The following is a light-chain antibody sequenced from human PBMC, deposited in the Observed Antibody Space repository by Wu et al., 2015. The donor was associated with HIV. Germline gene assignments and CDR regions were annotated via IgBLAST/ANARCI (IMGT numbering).Light chain of an antibody. CDR1: QSISSY. Sequence: DIQVTQSPSSLSASVGDRVTITCRASQSISSYLNWYQQKPGKAPKLLIYAASTLQSGVPSRFSGSGSGTDFTLTISSLQPEDVATYYCQKYNTAPWTFGQGTKVEMK. CDR2: AAS. CDR3: QKYNTAPWT. J-gene: IGKJ1*01. V-gene: IGKV1-27*01.